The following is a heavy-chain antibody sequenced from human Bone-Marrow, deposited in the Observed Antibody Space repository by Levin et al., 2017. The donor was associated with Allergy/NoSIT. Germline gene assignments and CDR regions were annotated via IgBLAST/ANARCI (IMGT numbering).Heavy chain of an antibody. CDR3: ARCTGGTCYTGLDH. J-gene: IGHJ4*02. Sequence: SETLSLTCTVSGGSISTGDDYCTWIRQPPGKGLQWIGYTYYSGSTYYNPSLKSRVTISVDTSKHQFSLKLSSLTAADTAVYYCARCTGGTCYTGLDHWGQGTLVTVSS. CDR1: GGSISTGDDY. CDR2: TYYSGST. D-gene: IGHD2-15*01. V-gene: IGHV4-30-4*08.